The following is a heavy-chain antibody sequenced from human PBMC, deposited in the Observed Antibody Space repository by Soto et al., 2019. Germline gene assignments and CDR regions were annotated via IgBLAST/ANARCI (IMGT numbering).Heavy chain of an antibody. J-gene: IGHJ4*02. CDR2: ISSQNGNT. CDR1: HYTFISYG. CDR3: ARDRHYYSSARVDY. V-gene: IGHV1-18*01. Sequence: ASVKVSCKASHYTFISYGVSWVRQAPGQGLEWMGWISSQNGNTIYAQKFQGRVTLTTDTSTSTAFMELRSLQSDDTAIYYCARDRHYYSSARVDYWGQGTLVTVSS. D-gene: IGHD2-21*01.